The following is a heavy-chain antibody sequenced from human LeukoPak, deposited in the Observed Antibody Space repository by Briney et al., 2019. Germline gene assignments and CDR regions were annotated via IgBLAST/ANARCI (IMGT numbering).Heavy chain of an antibody. Sequence: AGGYLRLSCAASGFTFSSYSMNWVRQAPGKGLEWVSSISSSSSYIYYADSVKGRFTISRDNAKNSLYLQMNSLRAEDTAVYYCASDILTGFDAFDIWGQGTMVTVSS. D-gene: IGHD3-9*01. CDR2: ISSSSSYI. CDR3: ASDILTGFDAFDI. V-gene: IGHV3-21*01. J-gene: IGHJ3*02. CDR1: GFTFSSYS.